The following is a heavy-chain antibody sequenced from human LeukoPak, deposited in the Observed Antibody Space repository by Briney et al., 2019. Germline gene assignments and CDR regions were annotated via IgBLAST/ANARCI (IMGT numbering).Heavy chain of an antibody. CDR1: GFTFVSYN. V-gene: IGHV3-48*01. CDR3: ANTYDFWSGYSAPNIDY. Sequence: PGGSLRLSCAASGFTFVSYNMNWVRQAPGKGLEWVAYISSSSSLIYYAGSVKGRFTISRDNSKNTLYLQMNSLRAEDTAVYYCANTYDFWSGYSAPNIDYWGQGTLVTVSS. CDR2: ISSSSSLI. D-gene: IGHD3-3*01. J-gene: IGHJ4*02.